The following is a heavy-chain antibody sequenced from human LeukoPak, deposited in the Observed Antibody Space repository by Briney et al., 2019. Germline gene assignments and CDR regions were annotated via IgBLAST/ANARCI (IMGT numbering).Heavy chain of an antibody. Sequence: ASVKVSCKASGYTFTGYYMHWVRQAPGQGLEWMGWINPSSGGTNYAQKFQGRVTMTRDTSISTAYMELSRLRSDDTAVYYCARSYDILTGYYPSYYYYYGMDVWGQGTTVTVSS. CDR1: GYTFTGYY. D-gene: IGHD3-9*01. J-gene: IGHJ6*02. CDR3: ARSYDILTGYYPSYYYYYGMDV. V-gene: IGHV1-2*02. CDR2: INPSSGGT.